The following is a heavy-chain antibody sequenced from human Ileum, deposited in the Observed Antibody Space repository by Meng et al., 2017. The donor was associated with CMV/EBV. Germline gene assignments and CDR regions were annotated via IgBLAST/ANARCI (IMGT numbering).Heavy chain of an antibody. CDR1: GYTFTGYY. D-gene: IGHD3-10*01. CDR2: INTNSGGT. J-gene: IGHJ5*02. Sequence: ASVKVSCKASGYTFTGYYMHWVRQAPGQGLEWMGWINTNSGGTNYAQKFQGRVTMTRDTSISTAYMELSRLRSDDTAVYYCARRGLWFGDGFDPWGQGTLVTVSS. V-gene: IGHV1-2*02. CDR3: ARRGLWFGDGFDP.